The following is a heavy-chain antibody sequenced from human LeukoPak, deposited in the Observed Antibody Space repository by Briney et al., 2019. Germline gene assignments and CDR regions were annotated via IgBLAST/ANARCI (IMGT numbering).Heavy chain of an antibody. Sequence: QPGGSLRLSCAASGFTFSSYWIHWVRQVPGKGLVWVSRINSHGSSTSYADSVKGRFTISRDNAKNTLYLQMNSLRVEDTAVYYCARGPPDGSGSYYPGADWGQGTLVTVSS. V-gene: IGHV3-74*01. D-gene: IGHD3-10*01. CDR1: GFTFSSYW. J-gene: IGHJ4*02. CDR3: ARGPPDGSGSYYPGAD. CDR2: INSHGSST.